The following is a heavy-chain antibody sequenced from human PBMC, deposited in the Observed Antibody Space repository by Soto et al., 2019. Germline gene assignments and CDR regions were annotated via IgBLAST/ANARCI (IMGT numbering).Heavy chain of an antibody. D-gene: IGHD2-15*01. CDR3: ARLGGDIVVVVAALKPYYYYYGMDV. CDR2: ISAYNGNT. Sequence: RASVKVSCKASGYTFTSYGISWVRQAPGQGLEWMGWISAYNGNTNYAQKLQGRVTMTTDTSTSTAYMELRSLRSDDTAVYYCARLGGDIVVVVAALKPYYYYYGMDVWGQGTTVTVSS. CDR1: GYTFTSYG. V-gene: IGHV1-18*04. J-gene: IGHJ6*02.